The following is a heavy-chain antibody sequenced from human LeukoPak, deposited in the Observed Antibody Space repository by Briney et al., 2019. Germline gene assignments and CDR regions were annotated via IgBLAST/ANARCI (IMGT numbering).Heavy chain of an antibody. CDR3: ARDQATVTNWFDP. Sequence: SETLSLTCTVSGGSISSYYWSWIRQPPGKGLEWIGYIYYSGSTNYKSSLKSRVTISVDTSKNQFSLKLSSVTAADTAVYYCARDQATVTNWFDPWGQGTLVTVSS. D-gene: IGHD4-17*01. CDR2: IYYSGST. J-gene: IGHJ5*02. V-gene: IGHV4-59*12. CDR1: GGSISSYY.